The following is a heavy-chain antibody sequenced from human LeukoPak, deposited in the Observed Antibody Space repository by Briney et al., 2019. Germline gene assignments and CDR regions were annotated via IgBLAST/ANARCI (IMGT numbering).Heavy chain of an antibody. Sequence: GGSLRLSCAASGFTFSSYAMSWVRQAPGKGLEWVSGISGSGGSTYYADSVKGRFTISRDNSKNTLYLQMNSLRAEDTAVYYCAEDQTAMIEYYFDYWGQGTLVTVSS. CDR2: ISGSGGST. J-gene: IGHJ4*02. V-gene: IGHV3-23*01. CDR1: GFTFSSYA. CDR3: AEDQTAMIEYYFDY. D-gene: IGHD5-18*01.